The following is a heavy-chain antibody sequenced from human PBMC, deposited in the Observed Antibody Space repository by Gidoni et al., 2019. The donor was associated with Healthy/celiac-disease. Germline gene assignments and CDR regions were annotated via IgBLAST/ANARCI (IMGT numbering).Heavy chain of an antibody. CDR2: ISSSSSTI. J-gene: IGHJ4*02. D-gene: IGHD3-3*01. CDR3: ARSAYYDFWSALDY. Sequence: EVQLVESGGGLVQPGGSLRLSCAAAGFTFSSYSMNWVRQAPGKGLEWVSYISSSSSTIYYADSVKGRFTISRDNAKNSLYLQMNSLRDEDTAVYYCARSAYYDFWSALDYWGQGTLVTVSS. CDR1: GFTFSSYS. V-gene: IGHV3-48*02.